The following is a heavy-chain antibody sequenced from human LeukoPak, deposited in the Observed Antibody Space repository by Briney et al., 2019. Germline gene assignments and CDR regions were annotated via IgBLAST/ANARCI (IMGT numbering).Heavy chain of an antibody. CDR1: GXTFSIYG. Sequence: PGGSLRLSCAASGXTFSIYGMHWVRQAPGKGREWVAVISYHGNNKYFADSVKGRFTISRDNSKNTLYLQMDSLRTEDTAVYYCARCPESSGYYYELDSWGQGTLVTVSS. D-gene: IGHD3-22*01. CDR2: ISYHGNNK. CDR3: ARCPESSGYYYELDS. V-gene: IGHV3-30*03. J-gene: IGHJ4*02.